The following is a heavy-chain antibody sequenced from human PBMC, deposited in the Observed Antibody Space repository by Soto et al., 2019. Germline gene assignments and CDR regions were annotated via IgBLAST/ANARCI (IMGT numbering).Heavy chain of an antibody. D-gene: IGHD3-10*01. V-gene: IGHV4-4*07. CDR1: RGFISSYY. CDR2: IYTSGST. CDR3: ARSFRPINSYDY. Sequence: SETLSPTCTVSRGFISSYYWSWIRQPAGKGLEWIGRIYTSGSTNYNPSLKSRVTMSVDTSKNQFSLKLSSVTAADTAVYYCARSFRPINSYDYWGQGTLVTVS. J-gene: IGHJ4*02.